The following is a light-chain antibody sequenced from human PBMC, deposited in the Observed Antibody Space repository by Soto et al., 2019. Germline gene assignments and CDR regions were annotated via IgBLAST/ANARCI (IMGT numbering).Light chain of an antibody. CDR3: QQYAHLPLT. V-gene: IGKV1-33*01. J-gene: IGKJ4*01. CDR2: DAA. Sequence: DLRMTQSPSSLSASVGDRVIITCQANQDISTLLNWFQQKPGKPPKLLISDAAILESGVPSRVSVSGSGTDFTFTITSLQPEDFATYYCQQYAHLPLTFGGGTNVDIK. CDR1: QDISTL.